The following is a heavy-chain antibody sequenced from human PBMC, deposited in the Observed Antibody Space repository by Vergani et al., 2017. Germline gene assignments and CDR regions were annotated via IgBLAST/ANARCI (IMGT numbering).Heavy chain of an antibody. CDR3: ARESRTLSSSYYYYYYYMDV. V-gene: IGHV3-30*04. CDR2: ISYDGSNK. CDR1: GFTFSSYA. J-gene: IGHJ6*03. Sequence: QVQLVESGGGVVQPGRSLRLSCAASGFTFSSYAMHWVRQAPGKGLEWVAVISYDGSNKYYADSVKGRFTISRDNSKNTLYLQMNSLRAEDTAVYYCARESRTLSSSYYYYYYYMDVWGKGTTVTVSS. D-gene: IGHD6-6*01.